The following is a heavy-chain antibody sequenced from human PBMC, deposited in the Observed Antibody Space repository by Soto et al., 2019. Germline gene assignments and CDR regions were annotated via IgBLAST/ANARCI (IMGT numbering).Heavy chain of an antibody. D-gene: IGHD3-10*01. CDR2: TYYRSKWYN. CDR3: ARDRLLWFGELLFYYYYGMYV. V-gene: IGHV6-1*01. J-gene: IGHJ6*02. Sequence: SQTLSLTCAISGDSVSSNSAAWNWFRQSPSRGLEWLGRTYYRSKWYNDYAVSVKSRITINPDTSKNQFSLQLNSVTPEDTAVYYCARDRLLWFGELLFYYYYGMYVWGQGTTVTV. CDR1: GDSVSSNSAA.